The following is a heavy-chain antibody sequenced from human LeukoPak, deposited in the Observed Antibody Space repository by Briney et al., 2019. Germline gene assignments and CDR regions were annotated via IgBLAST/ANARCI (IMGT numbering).Heavy chain of an antibody. CDR3: ARIHRYCSGGACYVLDN. CDR1: GGSISSYY. CDR2: VYYSGST. J-gene: IGHJ4*02. D-gene: IGHD2-15*01. Sequence: PSETLSLTCTVSGGSISSYYWSWIRQPPGRGLEWVGYVYYSGSTNYNPSFKSRITISVDTSRNQFSLQLSSVTAADTAVYYCARIHRYCSGGACYVLDNWGQGTLVAVSS. V-gene: IGHV4-59*01.